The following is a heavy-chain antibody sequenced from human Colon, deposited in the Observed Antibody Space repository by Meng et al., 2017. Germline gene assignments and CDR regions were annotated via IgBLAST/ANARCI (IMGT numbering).Heavy chain of an antibody. CDR1: GGSVNNRTYY. V-gene: IGHV4-61*01. J-gene: IGHJ4*02. D-gene: IGHD3-10*01. CDR2: VYYDGTT. Sequence: GRLQESGPGLVRPSETLSLTCTVSGGSVNNRTYYWTWIRQPPGKGLEWIGYVYYDGTTNYNPFLESRLTMSIDTSKNQFSLKLSSVTAADTAVYYCARDWGSGTPYWGQGTLVTVSS. CDR3: ARDWGSGTPY.